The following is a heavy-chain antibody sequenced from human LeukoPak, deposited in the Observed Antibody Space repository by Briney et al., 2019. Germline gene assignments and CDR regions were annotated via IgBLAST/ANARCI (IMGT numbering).Heavy chain of an antibody. J-gene: IGHJ6*03. CDR1: GGSISRSSLY. CDR3: ARAGDTGQIDYYYYMDV. Sequence: SETLSLTCTVSGGSISRSSLYWGWIRQPPGKGLEWIGSLYYRGSTFYNPSLRSRVTISLETSKNQFSLKLSSVTAADTAVYYCARAGDTGQIDYYYYMDVWGKGTTVTVSS. V-gene: IGHV4-39*07. CDR2: LYYRGST. D-gene: IGHD3-10*01.